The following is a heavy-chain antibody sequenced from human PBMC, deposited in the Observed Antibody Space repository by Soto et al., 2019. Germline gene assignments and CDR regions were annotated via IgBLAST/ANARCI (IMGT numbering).Heavy chain of an antibody. D-gene: IGHD1-26*01. V-gene: IGHV3-74*01. CDR1: GFTFSSYW. Sequence: GGSLRLSCAASGFTFSSYWMHWVRQAPGKGLVWVSRINSDGSSTSYADSVKGRFTISRDNAKNTLYLQMNSLRAEDTAVYYCARSGSYHYYYGMDVWGQGTTVTVSS. J-gene: IGHJ6*02. CDR2: INSDGSST. CDR3: ARSGSYHYYYGMDV.